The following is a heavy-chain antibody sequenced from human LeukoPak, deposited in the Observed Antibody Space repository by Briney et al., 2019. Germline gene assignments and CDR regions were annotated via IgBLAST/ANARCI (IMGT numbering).Heavy chain of an antibody. CDR2: ISYSGST. CDR1: GVSVSSGSYY. D-gene: IGHD3-10*01. V-gene: IGHV4-61*01. J-gene: IGHJ4*02. CDR3: ARVAYFGSD. Sequence: SATLSLTCSVSGVSVSSGSYYWSWIRQPPGKGLEWIGHISYSGSTNYSPSLKRRVTISVDTSQNQFSLRLTSVTAADTAVYYCARVAYFGSDWGQGTLVTVSS.